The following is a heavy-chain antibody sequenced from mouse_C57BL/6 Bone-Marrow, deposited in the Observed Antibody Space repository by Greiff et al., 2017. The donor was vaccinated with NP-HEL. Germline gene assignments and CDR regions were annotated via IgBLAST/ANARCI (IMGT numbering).Heavy chain of an antibody. CDR1: GYTFTSYW. D-gene: IGHD1-1*01. CDR2: IDPSDSET. Sequence: QVQLQQPGAELVRPGSSVKLSCKASGYTFTSYWMHWVKQRPIQGLEWIGNIDPSDSETHYNQKFKDKATLTVDKSSSTAYMQLSSLTSEDSAVYYCARGDYYGSGGYYAMDYWGQGTSVTVSS. J-gene: IGHJ4*01. CDR3: ARGDYYGSGGYYAMDY. V-gene: IGHV1-52*01.